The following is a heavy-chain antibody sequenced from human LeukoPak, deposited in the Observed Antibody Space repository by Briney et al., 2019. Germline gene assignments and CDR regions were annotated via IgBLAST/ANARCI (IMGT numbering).Heavy chain of an antibody. CDR3: ARRGQSTAWSFDY. Sequence: PSETLSLTCSVSGGSISSSDFWWGWIRQPPGKGLEWIMNFYYNGSPYYNPSLEGRVTISVDTSKNQFSLKLSSVTAADTAMYYCARRGQSTAWSFDYWGRGTLVTVSS. CDR2: FYYNGSP. V-gene: IGHV4-39*01. D-gene: IGHD3-3*01. J-gene: IGHJ4*02. CDR1: GGSISSSDFW.